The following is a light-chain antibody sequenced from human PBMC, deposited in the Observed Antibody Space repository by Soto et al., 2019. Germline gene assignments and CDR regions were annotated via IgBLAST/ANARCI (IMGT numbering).Light chain of an antibody. CDR1: QSISSW. V-gene: IGKV1-5*03. CDR2: GAS. CDR3: QHYNSYSEA. Sequence: DIQMTQSPSTLSAPVGDRVTITCRASQSISSWLAWYQQRPGKAPKLLIYGASSLQSGVPSRFSGSGSGTEFTLSISSLQPDDFATYYCQHYNSYSEAFGQGTKVDIK. J-gene: IGKJ1*01.